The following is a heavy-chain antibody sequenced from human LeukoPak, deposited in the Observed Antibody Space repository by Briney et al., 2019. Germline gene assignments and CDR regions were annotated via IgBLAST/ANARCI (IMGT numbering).Heavy chain of an antibody. J-gene: IGHJ4*02. CDR2: IYTSGST. CDR3: ARERDGSGTLRGLDY. CDR1: GGSISSGSSY. D-gene: IGHD3-10*01. V-gene: IGHV4-61*02. Sequence: SQTLSLTCTVSGGSISSGSSYWTWIRQPAGKGLEWIGRIYTSGSTNYNPSLKSRVTISVDMSKNQFSLKLSSVTAADTAVYYCARERDGSGTLRGLDYWGQGTLVTVSS.